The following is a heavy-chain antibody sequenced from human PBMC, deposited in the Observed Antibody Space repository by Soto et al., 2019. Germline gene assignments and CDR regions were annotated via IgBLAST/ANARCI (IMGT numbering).Heavy chain of an antibody. CDR3: VKSSSSSTRLTTYYYYYGMDV. CDR2: ISSNGGST. J-gene: IGHJ6*02. CDR1: GFTFSSYA. Sequence: PGGSLRLSCSASGFTFSSYAMRWVRQAPGKGLEYVSAISSNGGSTYYADSVKGRFTISRDNSKNTLYLQMSSLRAEDTAVYYCVKSSSSSTRLTTYYYYYGMDVWGQGTTVTVSS. V-gene: IGHV3-64D*08. D-gene: IGHD2-2*01.